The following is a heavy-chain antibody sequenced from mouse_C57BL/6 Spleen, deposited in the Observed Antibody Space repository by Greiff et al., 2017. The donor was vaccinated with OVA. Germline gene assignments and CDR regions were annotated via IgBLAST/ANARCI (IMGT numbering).Heavy chain of an antibody. J-gene: IGHJ1*03. CDR3: ARGYDWYFDV. Sequence: VQGVESGAELVRPGTSVKVSCKASGYAFTNYLIEWVKQRPGQGLEWIGVINPGSGGTNYNEKFKGKATLTADKSSSTADMQLSSLTSEDSAVYFCARGYDWYFDVWGTGTTVTVSS. CDR2: INPGSGGT. V-gene: IGHV1-54*01. CDR1: GYAFTNYL. D-gene: IGHD2-10*02.